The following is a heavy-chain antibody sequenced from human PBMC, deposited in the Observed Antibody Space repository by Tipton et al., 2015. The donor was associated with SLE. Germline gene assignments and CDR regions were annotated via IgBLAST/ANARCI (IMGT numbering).Heavy chain of an antibody. CDR2: ISGSGGST. CDR3: AKEPWGGLAAFDI. V-gene: IGHV3-23*01. J-gene: IGHJ3*02. D-gene: IGHD2-15*01. CDR1: GFKFDDHA. Sequence: SLRLSCAASGFKFDDHAMSWVRQGPGKGLEWVSAISGSGGSTYYADSVKGRFTISRDNSKNTLYLQMNSLRAEDTAVYYCAKEPWGGLAAFDIWGQGTMVTVSS.